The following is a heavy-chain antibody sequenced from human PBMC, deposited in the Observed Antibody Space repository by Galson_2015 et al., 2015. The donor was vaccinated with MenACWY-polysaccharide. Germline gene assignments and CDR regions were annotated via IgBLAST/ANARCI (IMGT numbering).Heavy chain of an antibody. J-gene: IGHJ6*04. V-gene: IGHV3-74*01. CDR2: ICGDGRST. Sequence: SLRLSCAASGFTFSSHWMHWVRHAPGKGPVWLSRICGDGRSTDYAASVKGRFTISRDNARDTLYLQMNSLRADDMAVYYCARVGAYSHNCGGCNMDVWGKGTMVTVSS. CDR1: GFTFSSHW. CDR3: ARVGAYSHNCGGCNMDV. D-gene: IGHD1-26*01.